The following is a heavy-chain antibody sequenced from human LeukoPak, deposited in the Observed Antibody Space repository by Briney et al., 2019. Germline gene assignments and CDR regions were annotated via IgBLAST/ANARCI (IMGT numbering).Heavy chain of an antibody. CDR3: ARVAGSIDY. J-gene: IGHJ4*02. Sequence: GASVKVSCKASGYTFTNYDINWVRQATGQGREWMGWMSTSSGNTGYAQKFQGRLTMTRDTSITTVYMELSSLRSDDTAAYYCARVAGSIDYWGQGTLVTVSS. V-gene: IGHV1-8*01. CDR2: MSTSSGNT. CDR1: GYTFTNYD. D-gene: IGHD1-26*01.